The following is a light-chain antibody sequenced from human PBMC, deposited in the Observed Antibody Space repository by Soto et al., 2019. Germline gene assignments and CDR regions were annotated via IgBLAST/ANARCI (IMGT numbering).Light chain of an antibody. CDR3: QQSYSTPRVT. V-gene: IGKV1-39*01. Sequence: DVQMTQSPSSLSASVGDRVTITCRASQRIRNYLNWYQQKPGKVPKLLIFAASSLQSGVPSRFSGSGSGTDFTLTISSLQPEDFATYYCQQSYSTPRVTFGQGTKVDIK. CDR1: QRIRNY. J-gene: IGKJ1*01. CDR2: AAS.